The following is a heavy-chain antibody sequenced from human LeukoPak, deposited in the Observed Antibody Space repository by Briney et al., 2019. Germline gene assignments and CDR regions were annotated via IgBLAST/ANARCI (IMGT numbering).Heavy chain of an antibody. D-gene: IGHD6-13*01. Sequence: PGRSLRLSCAASGFTFSSYGMHWVRQAPGKGLEWVAVISYDGSNKYYADSVKGRFTISRDNSKNTLYLQMNSLRAEDTAVYYCAKDCIAAAEGTVGMDVWGQGTTVTVSS. CDR3: AKDCIAAAEGTVGMDV. V-gene: IGHV3-30*18. CDR1: GFTFSSYG. CDR2: ISYDGSNK. J-gene: IGHJ6*02.